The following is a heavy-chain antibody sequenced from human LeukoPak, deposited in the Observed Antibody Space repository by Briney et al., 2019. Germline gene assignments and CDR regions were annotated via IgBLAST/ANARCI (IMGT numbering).Heavy chain of an antibody. D-gene: IGHD3-3*01. CDR3: ARGGDFWSGYHDY. J-gene: IGHJ4*02. CDR2: ISYDGSNK. CDR1: GFTFSSYA. V-gene: IGHV3-30-3*01. Sequence: GGSLRLSCAASGFTFSSYAMHWVRQAPGKGLEWVAVISYDGSNKYYADSVKGRFTISRDNAKDTLYLQMNSLRAEDSAVYYCARGGDFWSGYHDYWGQGTLVTVSS.